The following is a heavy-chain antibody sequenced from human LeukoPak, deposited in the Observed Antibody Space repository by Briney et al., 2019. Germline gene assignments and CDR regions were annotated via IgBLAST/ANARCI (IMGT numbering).Heavy chain of an antibody. CDR2: INPNSGGT. CDR3: ARAAAAAGLADP. J-gene: IGHJ5*02. D-gene: IGHD6-13*01. V-gene: IGHV1-2*02. CDR1: GYTFTGYY. Sequence: ASVTVSFKASGYTFTGYYMHWVRQAPGQGLEWMGWINPNSGGTNYAQKFQGRVTMTRDTSISTAYMELSRLRSDDTAVYYCARAAAAAGLADPWGQGTLVTVSS.